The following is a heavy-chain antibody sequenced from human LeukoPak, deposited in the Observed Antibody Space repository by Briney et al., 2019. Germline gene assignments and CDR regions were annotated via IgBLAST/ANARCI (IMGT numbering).Heavy chain of an antibody. CDR3: AKDRLGYGSGIFDL. CDR2: IRYDGSNK. D-gene: IGHD3-10*01. V-gene: IGHV3-30*02. J-gene: IGHJ2*01. Sequence: SGGSLRLSCAASGFTFSSYGMHWVRQAPGKGLEWVAFIRYDGSNKYYADSVKGRFTISRDNSKNTLYLQMNSLRVEDTAVYYCAKDRLGYGSGIFDLWGRGTLVTVSS. CDR1: GFTFSSYG.